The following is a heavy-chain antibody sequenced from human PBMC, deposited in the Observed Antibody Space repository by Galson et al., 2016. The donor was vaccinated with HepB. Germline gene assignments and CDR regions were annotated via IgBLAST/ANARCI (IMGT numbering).Heavy chain of an antibody. V-gene: IGHV1-18*04. D-gene: IGHD6-13*01. J-gene: IGHJ4*02. CDR2: ISAYNGKT. CDR3: ARDKHGSSCPPIFNY. CDR1: GYAFSGYY. Sequence: SVKVSCKASGYAFSGYYIAWVRQAPGQGLEWVGWISAYNGKTNYAQNLQGRVTMTTDTSTSTAYMELRSLRSDDTAIYYCARDKHGSSCPPIFNYWGQGTLVTVSS.